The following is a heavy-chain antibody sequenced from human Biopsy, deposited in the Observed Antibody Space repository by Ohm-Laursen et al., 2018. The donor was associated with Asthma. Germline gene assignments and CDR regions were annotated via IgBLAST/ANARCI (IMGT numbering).Heavy chain of an antibody. CDR3: AKERYYDFWSGYPI. J-gene: IGHJ3*02. CDR2: MSFDGRQT. CDR1: GFSFNSYG. D-gene: IGHD3-3*01. V-gene: IGHV3-30*18. Sequence: LSLTCAVSGFSFNSYGMHWVRQAPGKGLEWVAVMSFDGRQTYYADSVKGRFTISRDNSKNTLYLQMNSLRAEDTAVYYCAKERYYDFWSGYPIWGQGTMVTVSS.